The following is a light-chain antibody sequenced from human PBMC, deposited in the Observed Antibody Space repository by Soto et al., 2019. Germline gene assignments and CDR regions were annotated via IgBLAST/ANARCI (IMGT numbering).Light chain of an antibody. V-gene: IGLV1-47*01. CDR2: RNS. CDR3: APWDDSLSGVV. J-gene: IGLJ2*01. Sequence: QAVVTQPPSASGTPGQRVTISCSGSSSNIGSNYVYWYQQLPGTVPQLLIYRNSERPSGVPDRFSGSKSGTSASLAISGLRSEDEADYYCAPWDDSLSGVVFGGGTKVTVL. CDR1: SSNIGSNY.